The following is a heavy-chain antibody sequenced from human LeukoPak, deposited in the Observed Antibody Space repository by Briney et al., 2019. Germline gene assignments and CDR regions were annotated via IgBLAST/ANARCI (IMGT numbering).Heavy chain of an antibody. J-gene: IGHJ5*02. CDR1: GGSISSGDYY. V-gene: IGHV4-30-4*01. CDR3: ARPYYYDSRIDP. D-gene: IGHD3-22*01. Sequence: SQTLSLTCTVSGGSISSGDYYGSWIRQPPGKGLEWIAYMYYSGSTYYNPSLKSRVTMSADTSKNQLSLKLSSVTAADTAVYYCARPYYYDSRIDPCGQGILVTVSS. CDR2: MYYSGST.